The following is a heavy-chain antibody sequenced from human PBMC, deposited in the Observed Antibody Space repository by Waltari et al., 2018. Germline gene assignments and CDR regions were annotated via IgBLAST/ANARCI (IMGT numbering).Heavy chain of an antibody. Sequence: QVQLVQSGAEVKKPGASVKVSCKASGYTFTGYYLHWVRQAPGQGLEWMGWISAYNVNTNYAKKLQGRVTMPTDTSTSTAYMELRSLRSDATAVYYCAREGGAVGATTSEAVIDYWGQGTLVTVSS. J-gene: IGHJ4*02. V-gene: IGHV1-18*04. D-gene: IGHD1-26*01. CDR1: GYTFTGYY. CDR2: ISAYNVNT. CDR3: AREGGAVGATTSEAVIDY.